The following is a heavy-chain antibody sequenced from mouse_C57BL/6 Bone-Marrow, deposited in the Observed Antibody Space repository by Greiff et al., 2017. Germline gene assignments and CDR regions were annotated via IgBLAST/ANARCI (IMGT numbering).Heavy chain of an antibody. D-gene: IGHD2-3*01. Sequence: EVKLMESGGGLVKPGGSLTLSCAASGFTFSDYGMHWVRQAPEKGLEWVAYISSGSSTIYCADTVKGRFTISRDNAKNTLFLQMTSLRSEDTAMYYCARGWLLRGDYWGQGTSVTVSS. CDR1: GFTFSDYG. CDR2: ISSGSSTI. CDR3: ARGWLLRGDY. J-gene: IGHJ4*01. V-gene: IGHV5-17*01.